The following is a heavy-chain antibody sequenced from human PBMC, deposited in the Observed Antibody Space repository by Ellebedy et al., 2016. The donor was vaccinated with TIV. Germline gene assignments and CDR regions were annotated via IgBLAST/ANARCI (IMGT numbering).Heavy chain of an antibody. CDR3: ARSGYTYGYDWFAP. Sequence: GESLKISXAASGFDFSSYALHWVRQSPGKGLEWVAVVSYHGSDIYYADSVKGRFTISRDNSKNTLYLQMTSLRTEDTALYYCARSGYTYGYDWFAPWGQGTLVTVSS. J-gene: IGHJ5*02. D-gene: IGHD5-18*01. CDR2: VSYHGSDI. V-gene: IGHV3-30-3*01. CDR1: GFDFSSYA.